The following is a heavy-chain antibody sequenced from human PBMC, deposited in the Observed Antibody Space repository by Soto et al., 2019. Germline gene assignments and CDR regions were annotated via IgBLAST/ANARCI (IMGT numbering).Heavy chain of an antibody. Sequence: PGKGLEWIGSIGYTGTINYNPSLKSRVTISVDTSKNQFSLKLSSVTAADTAVYYCARGRQQLVLYYYYYMDVWGKGTTVTVSS. V-gene: IGHV4-39*01. D-gene: IGHD6-13*01. CDR3: ARGRQQLVLYYYYYMDV. CDR2: IGYTGTI. J-gene: IGHJ6*03.